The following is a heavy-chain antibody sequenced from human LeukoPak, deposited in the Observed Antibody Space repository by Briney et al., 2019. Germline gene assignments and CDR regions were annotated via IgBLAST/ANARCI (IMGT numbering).Heavy chain of an antibody. CDR1: GYTFSSYA. Sequence: GASVTVSCKASGYTFSSYAMHWVRQAPGQRLEWMGWINAGNGNTKYSQKFQGRVTITRDTSASTGYMEVSSLRSEDTAVYYCARDHGLDYWGQGTLVTVSS. J-gene: IGHJ4*02. CDR2: INAGNGNT. CDR3: ARDHGLDY. V-gene: IGHV1-3*01.